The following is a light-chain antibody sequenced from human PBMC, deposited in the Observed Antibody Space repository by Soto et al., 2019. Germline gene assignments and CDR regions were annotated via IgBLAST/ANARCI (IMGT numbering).Light chain of an antibody. CDR3: QQTYSSPWT. CDR2: ETS. CDR1: QSIDNN. Sequence: DIQMTQSPSTLSGSVGDRLTITCRASQSIDNNLNWYQQKPGEAPKLLIYETSILQSGVPSRFSGSGSGAEFTLTIASLQPEDFATYSCQQTYSSPWTFGQGTKVDIK. V-gene: IGKV1-39*01. J-gene: IGKJ1*01.